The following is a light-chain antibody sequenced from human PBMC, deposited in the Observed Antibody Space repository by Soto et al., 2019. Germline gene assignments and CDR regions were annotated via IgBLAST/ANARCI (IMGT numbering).Light chain of an antibody. CDR1: SSNIGAHYD. V-gene: IGLV1-40*01. CDR2: GNN. CDR3: QSYDSSLSGSKV. J-gene: IGLJ2*01. Sequence: QSVLTKPPSVSGAPGQRVTISCTGSSSNIGAHYDVHWYQQLPGTAPKLLIYGNNNRASGVPDRFSGSKSGTSASLAITGLQAEDEADYYCQSYDSSLSGSKVFGGGTKLTVL.